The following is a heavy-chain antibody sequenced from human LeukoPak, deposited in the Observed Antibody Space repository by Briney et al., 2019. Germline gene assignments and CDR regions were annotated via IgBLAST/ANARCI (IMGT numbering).Heavy chain of an antibody. CDR2: INPNNGGT. CDR3: ARDRIAAV. D-gene: IGHD6-13*01. Sequence: ASVKVSCKASGYTFTSYYMHWVRQAPGQGLEWMGRINPNNGGTTYAQKFQGRVTTTRDSSISTAYMELNRLRSDDTAVYYCARDRIAAVWGQGTLVTVSS. J-gene: IGHJ4*02. CDR1: GYTFTSYY. V-gene: IGHV1-2*06.